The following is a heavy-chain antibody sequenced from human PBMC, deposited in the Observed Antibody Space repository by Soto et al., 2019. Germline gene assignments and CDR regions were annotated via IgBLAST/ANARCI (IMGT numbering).Heavy chain of an antibody. Sequence: SETLSLTCTVSGGSIRSGGYYWTWIRQHPGKGLEWIGNIYYNSGSTYYTPSLKSRVTISVDTSKNQLSLKLSSVTAADTAVYYCARKLTLGAFDIWGQGTMVTVSS. D-gene: IGHD1-7*01. CDR2: IYYNSGST. CDR3: ARKLTLGAFDI. J-gene: IGHJ3*02. V-gene: IGHV4-31*03. CDR1: GGSIRSGGYY.